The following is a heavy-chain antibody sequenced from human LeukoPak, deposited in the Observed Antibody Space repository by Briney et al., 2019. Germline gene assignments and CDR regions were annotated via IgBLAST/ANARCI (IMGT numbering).Heavy chain of an antibody. CDR1: GYTLTELS. V-gene: IGHV1-24*01. J-gene: IGHJ4*02. Sequence: ASVKVSCKVSGYTLTELSMHWVRQAPGKGLEWMGGFDPEDGETIYAQKFQGRVTMTEDTSTDTAYMELSSLRSEDTAVYYCATPPPHYYYDSSGSLFDYGGQGTLVTVSS. CDR2: FDPEDGET. CDR3: ATPPPHYYYDSSGSLFDY. D-gene: IGHD3-22*01.